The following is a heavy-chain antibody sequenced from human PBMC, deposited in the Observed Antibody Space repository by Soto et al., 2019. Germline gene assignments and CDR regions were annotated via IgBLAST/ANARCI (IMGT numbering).Heavy chain of an antibody. V-gene: IGHV4-59*01. J-gene: IGHJ4*02. CDR1: GGSITSYY. CDR2: IYHSGTT. D-gene: IGHD3-9*01. Sequence: SETLSLTCTVSGGSITSYYWSWIRQPPGKGLEWIGYIYHSGTTNCNPPLKSRVTMSIDTSKNQFSLNLSSVTAADTAVYYCARAPGQQLTFDYWGQGTLVTVSS. CDR3: ARAPGQQLTFDY.